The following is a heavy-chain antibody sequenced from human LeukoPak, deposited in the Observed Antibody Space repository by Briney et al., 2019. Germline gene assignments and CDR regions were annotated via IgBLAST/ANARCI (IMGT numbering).Heavy chain of an antibody. CDR2: LSWNSASL. V-gene: IGHV3-9*01. D-gene: IGHD2-15*01. CDR1: GFIFGEYA. Sequence: GGSLRLSCAASGFIFGEYAMHWVRQAPGKGLEWVSGLSWNSASLDYVDSVKGRFTISRDNAKNSLYLQMNSLRAEDTASYYCAKRRGRSRKFDAFDIWGQGTMVTVSS. J-gene: IGHJ3*02. CDR3: AKRRGRSRKFDAFDI.